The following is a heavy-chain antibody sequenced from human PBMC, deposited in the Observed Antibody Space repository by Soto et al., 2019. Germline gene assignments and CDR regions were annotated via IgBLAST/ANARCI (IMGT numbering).Heavy chain of an antibody. D-gene: IGHD3-3*01. CDR1: GGSISSYY. CDR3: ARVRTIFGVVIRYYFDY. J-gene: IGHJ4*02. Sequence: NLSLTCTVSGGSISSYYWSWIRQPPGKGLEWIGYIYYSGSTNYNPSLKSRVTISVDTSKNQFSLKLSSVTAADTAVYYCARVRTIFGVVIRYYFDYWGQGTLVTVSS. CDR2: IYYSGST. V-gene: IGHV4-59*01.